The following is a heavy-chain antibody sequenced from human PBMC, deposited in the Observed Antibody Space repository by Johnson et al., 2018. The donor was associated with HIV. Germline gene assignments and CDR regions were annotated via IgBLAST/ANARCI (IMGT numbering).Heavy chain of an antibody. Sequence: VQLVESGGGLVKPGGSLRLSCAASGFTFTNAWMTWVRQAPGKGLEWVGRIKSKTDGGTTDYAAPVKGRFTIARDDSKNTRYLQMNSLKTEDTAVYYCNTGQLERRSPNDAFDIWGQGTMVTVSS. J-gene: IGHJ3*02. D-gene: IGHD1-1*01. CDR1: GFTFTNAW. CDR2: IKSKTDGGTT. CDR3: NTGQLERRSPNDAFDI. V-gene: IGHV3-15*01.